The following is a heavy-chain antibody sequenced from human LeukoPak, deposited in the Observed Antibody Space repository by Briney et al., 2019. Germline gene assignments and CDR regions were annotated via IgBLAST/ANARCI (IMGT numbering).Heavy chain of an antibody. V-gene: IGHV1-2*02. J-gene: IGHJ4*02. CDR2: INPNSGGT. CDR1: GYTFSDYY. CDR3: ATELRWKDH. Sequence: ASVKVSCKASGYTFSDYYIHWVRQAPGQGLEWMGWINPNSGGTDYAQKFQGRVTMTRDTSINTAYMDLSRLTSEDTAVYYCATELRWKDHWGQGTLVTVSS. D-gene: IGHD4-23*01.